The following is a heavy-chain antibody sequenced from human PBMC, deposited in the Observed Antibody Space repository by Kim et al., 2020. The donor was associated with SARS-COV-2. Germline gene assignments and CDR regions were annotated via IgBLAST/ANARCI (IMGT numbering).Heavy chain of an antibody. CDR2: IKGDGSEK. CDR3: ATRDSVQVPEGI. CDR1: GFSFSNYG. J-gene: IGHJ4*02. V-gene: IGHV3-7*01. Sequence: GGSLRLSCAASGFSFSNYGMSWVRQAPGKGLEWVAMIKGDGSEKHYADSVKGRFTMSRDNAKNSLYLQMNSRRTEDTAMYYCATRDSVQVPEGIWGQGTL.